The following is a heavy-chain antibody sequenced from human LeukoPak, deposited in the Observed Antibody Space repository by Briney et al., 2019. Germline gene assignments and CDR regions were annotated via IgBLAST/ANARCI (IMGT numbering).Heavy chain of an antibody. D-gene: IGHD5-12*01. CDR1: GFTFRSYW. CDR2: INKGGSVQ. Sequence: PGGSLRLSCAASGFTFRSYWMSWVRQAPGKGLEWVANINKGGSVQYYMDSVKGRFTISRDDAKNSLCVQMNSLRDEDTAVYYCARVEYSGWNLEYWGQGTLVTVSS. CDR3: ARVEYSGWNLEY. J-gene: IGHJ4*02. V-gene: IGHV3-7*01.